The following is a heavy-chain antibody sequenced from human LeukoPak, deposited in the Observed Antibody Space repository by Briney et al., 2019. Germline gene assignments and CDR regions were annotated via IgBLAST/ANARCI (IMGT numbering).Heavy chain of an antibody. CDR1: GYTFTGYY. V-gene: IGHV1-2*02. CDR3: ARDSASIAAAADAFDI. Sequence: RASVKVSCKASGYTFTGYYMHWVRQAPGQGLEWMGWINPNSGGTNYAQKFQGRVTMTRDTSISTAYMELSRLRSDDTAVYYCARDSASIAAAADAFDIWGQGTMVTVSS. D-gene: IGHD6-13*01. J-gene: IGHJ3*02. CDR2: INPNSGGT.